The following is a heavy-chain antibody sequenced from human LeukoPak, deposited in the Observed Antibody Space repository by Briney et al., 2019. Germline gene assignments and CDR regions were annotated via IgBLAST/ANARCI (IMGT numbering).Heavy chain of an antibody. D-gene: IGHD3-9*01. J-gene: IGHJ5*02. CDR2: IYHSGST. CDR3: ARSSWDILTGYSAFDP. V-gene: IGHV4-31*03. Sequence: SQTLSLTCTVSGGSISSGGYYWSWIRQHPGKGLEWIGYIYHSGSTYYNPSLKSRVTISVDTSKNQFSLKLSSVTAADTAVYYCARSSWDILTGYSAFDPWGQGTLVTVSS. CDR1: GGSISSGGYY.